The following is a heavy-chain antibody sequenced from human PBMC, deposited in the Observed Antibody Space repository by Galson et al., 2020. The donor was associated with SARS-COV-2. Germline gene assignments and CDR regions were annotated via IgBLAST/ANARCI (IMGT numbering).Heavy chain of an antibody. CDR1: GFTFSTYA. CDR2: LSGKSVGT. V-gene: IGHV3-23*01. D-gene: IGHD2-2*01. Sequence: GGSLRLSCAASGFTFSTYAMSWVRQAPGKGLEWVSTLSGKSVGTYYADSVEGRFTISRDNSKNTLYLEMNSLRAEDTAVYYCAKLGGTTTSGRGYQLYYWGQGTLVTVSA. J-gene: IGHJ4*02. CDR3: AKLGGTTTSGRGYQLYY.